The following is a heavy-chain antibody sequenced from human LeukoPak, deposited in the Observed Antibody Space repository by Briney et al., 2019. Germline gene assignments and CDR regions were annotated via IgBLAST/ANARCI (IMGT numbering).Heavy chain of an antibody. D-gene: IGHD3-22*01. Sequence: GGSLRLSCAASGFTFSSYWMSWVRQAPGKGLEWVANIKQDGSEKYYVDSVKGRFTISRDNAKNSLYLQMNSLRAEDTAVYYCARSFDYHDSSGYLDYWGQGTLVTVSS. V-gene: IGHV3-7*01. CDR1: GFTFSSYW. CDR3: ARSFDYHDSSGYLDY. J-gene: IGHJ4*02. CDR2: IKQDGSEK.